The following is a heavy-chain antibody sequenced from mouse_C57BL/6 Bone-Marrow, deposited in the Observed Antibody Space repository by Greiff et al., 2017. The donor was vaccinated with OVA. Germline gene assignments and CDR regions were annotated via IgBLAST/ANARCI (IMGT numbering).Heavy chain of an antibody. Sequence: EVQLQQSGTVLVRPGASVKMSCKASGYTFTSYWMHWVKQRPGQGLEWIGAIYPGNSDTSYTQKFKGKIKLTAVTSASTDYMLLSSLTNEDSAVYYCTNYDCGSSLYYFDYWGQGTTLTVSS. CDR1: GYTFTSYW. CDR2: IYPGNSDT. D-gene: IGHD1-1*01. CDR3: TNYDCGSSLYYFDY. V-gene: IGHV1-5*01. J-gene: IGHJ2*01.